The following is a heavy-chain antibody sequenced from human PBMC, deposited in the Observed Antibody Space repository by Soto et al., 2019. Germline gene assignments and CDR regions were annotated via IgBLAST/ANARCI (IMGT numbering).Heavy chain of an antibody. D-gene: IGHD3-10*01. Sequence: ASVKVSCKASGYTFTSYAMHWVRQAPGQRLEWMGWINAGNGNTKYSQKFQGRVTITRDTSASTAYMELSSLRSEDTAVYYCASSKLYGSGSYYTEYYYYGMDVWGQGTTVTVSS. CDR3: ASSKLYGSGSYYTEYYYYGMDV. V-gene: IGHV1-3*01. CDR2: INAGNGNT. J-gene: IGHJ6*02. CDR1: GYTFTSYA.